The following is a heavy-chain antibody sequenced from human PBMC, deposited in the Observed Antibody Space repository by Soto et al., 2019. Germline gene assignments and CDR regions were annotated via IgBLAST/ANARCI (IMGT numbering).Heavy chain of an antibody. CDR3: ARQVGYCSSTSCYEVDY. Sequence: QLQLQESGPGLVKPSETLSLTCTVSGGSISSSSYYWGWIRQPPGKGLEWFGSIYYSGSTYYNPSLESRVTISVDTSKHQFSLNLSSVTAADTAVYYCARQVGYCSSTSCYEVDYWGQETLVTVSS. D-gene: IGHD2-2*01. CDR2: IYYSGST. CDR1: GGSISSSSYY. J-gene: IGHJ4*02. V-gene: IGHV4-39*01.